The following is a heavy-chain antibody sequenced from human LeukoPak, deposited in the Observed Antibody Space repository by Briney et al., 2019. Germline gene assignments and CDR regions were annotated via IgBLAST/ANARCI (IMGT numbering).Heavy chain of an antibody. D-gene: IGHD5-12*01. Sequence: GGSLRLSCAASEFIFSGHWLTWVRQAPGKGLEWVASIKEDGREAHYVDSVKGRFSISRDNAKNSLYLQMNSLRAEGTAVYYCGYSGYDSHFDYWGQGTLVTVSS. CDR3: GYSGYDSHFDY. CDR1: EFIFSGHW. V-gene: IGHV3-7*01. CDR2: IKEDGREA. J-gene: IGHJ4*02.